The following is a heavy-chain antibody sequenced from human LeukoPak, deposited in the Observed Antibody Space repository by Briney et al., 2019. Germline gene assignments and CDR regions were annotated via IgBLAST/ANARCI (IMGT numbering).Heavy chain of an antibody. CDR1: GFTFSSYG. CDR3: AKDRISYYDSSGYPVGDY. J-gene: IGHJ4*02. D-gene: IGHD3-22*01. CDR2: IWYDGSNK. Sequence: GGSLRLSCAASGFTFSSYGVHWVRQAPGKGLEWVAVIWYDGSNKYYADSVKGRFTISRDNSKNTLYLQMNSLRAEDTAVYYCAKDRISYYDSSGYPVGDYWGQGTLVTVSS. V-gene: IGHV3-33*06.